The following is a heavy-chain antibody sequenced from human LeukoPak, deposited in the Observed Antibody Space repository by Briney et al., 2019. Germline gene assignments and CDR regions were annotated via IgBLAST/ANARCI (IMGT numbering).Heavy chain of an antibody. CDR3: ARGRGYNSFDY. V-gene: IGHV4-34*01. CDR2: INHSGST. CDR1: SGSFSGYY. J-gene: IGHJ4*02. Sequence: SETLSPTCVVYSGSFSGYYWSWIRQPPGKGLEWIGEINHSGSTNYYPSLKSRVTISVDPSKNQFSLKLRSVTAADTAVYYCARGRGYNSFDYWGQGTLVSV. D-gene: IGHD5-24*01.